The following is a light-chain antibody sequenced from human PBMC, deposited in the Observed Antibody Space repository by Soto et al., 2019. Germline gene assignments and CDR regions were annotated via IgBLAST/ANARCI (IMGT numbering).Light chain of an antibody. CDR1: QGFVSW. CDR2: KAS. Sequence: DIKITQSLSTLSASVGDRVTITCRASQGFVSWLAWYQQKPGRAPTLLIYKASTLESGVPSRFSGSGSGTEFSLTISSLQPDDSATYYCQQYNSYPLTFGQGTRLEIK. V-gene: IGKV1-5*03. CDR3: QQYNSYPLT. J-gene: IGKJ5*01.